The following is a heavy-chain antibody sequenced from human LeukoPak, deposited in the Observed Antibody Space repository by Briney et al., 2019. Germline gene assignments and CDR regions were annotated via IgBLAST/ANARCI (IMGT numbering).Heavy chain of an antibody. Sequence: ASVKVSCKASGYIFTGYYMHWVRQAPGEGLEWMGWINPKSGGTNYAQKFQGRVTMTRDTSLSTAYMELSRLRSDDTAVYYCARVRGDTAVIYYYYYYMDVWGKGTTVTISS. CDR3: ARVRGDTAVIYYYYYYMDV. CDR1: GYIFTGYY. V-gene: IGHV1-2*02. D-gene: IGHD5-18*01. J-gene: IGHJ6*03. CDR2: INPKSGGT.